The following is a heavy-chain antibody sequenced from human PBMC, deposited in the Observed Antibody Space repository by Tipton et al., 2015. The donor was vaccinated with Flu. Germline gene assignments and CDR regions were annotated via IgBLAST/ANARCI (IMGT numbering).Heavy chain of an antibody. Sequence: TLSLTCTVSGGSINSFYWSWIRQPPGRGLEYIGDIFYTGSTTYNPALKSRVTISVDTSKNQFSLKVTSVTAADTALYFCARLRSGMINYWGRGTLVTVSS. D-gene: IGHD1-26*01. CDR2: IFYTGST. CDR3: ARLRSGMINY. V-gene: IGHV4-59*08. CDR1: GGSINSFY. J-gene: IGHJ4*02.